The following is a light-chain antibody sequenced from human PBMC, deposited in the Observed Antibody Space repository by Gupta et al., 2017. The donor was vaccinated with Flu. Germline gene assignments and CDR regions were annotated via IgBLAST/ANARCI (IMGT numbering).Light chain of an antibody. V-gene: IGLV1-40*01. Sequence: QSMLTQPPSVSGAPGQRITISCAGSSPNIGAGYEVHWYQQVPETAPKLLIYSNTNRPSGVPDRFSGSKSGDSASLAISGLQAEDEADYYCQSFDSSLSVLFGGGTKVTVL. J-gene: IGLJ2*01. CDR3: QSFDSSLSVL. CDR1: SPNIGAGYE. CDR2: SNT.